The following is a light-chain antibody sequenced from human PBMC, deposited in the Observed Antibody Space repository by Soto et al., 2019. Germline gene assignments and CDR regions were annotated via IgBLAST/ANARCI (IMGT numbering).Light chain of an antibody. Sequence: QSVLTQPPSASGAPGQTVTISCSGSSSNIGSHSVNWYRQDPGTAPIVVMFSNDERPSGVPDRFSGSKSGTSASLVISGLQSDDEADYYCAAWDDSHNGDLVFGGWNKLTVL. V-gene: IGLV1-44*01. CDR1: SSNIGSHS. CDR2: SND. CDR3: AAWDDSHNGDLV. J-gene: IGLJ2*01.